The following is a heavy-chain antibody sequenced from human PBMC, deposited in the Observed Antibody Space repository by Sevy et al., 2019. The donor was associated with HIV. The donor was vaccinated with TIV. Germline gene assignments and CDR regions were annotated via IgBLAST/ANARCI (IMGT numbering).Heavy chain of an antibody. V-gene: IGHV3-23*01. CDR3: AREGCSKVHDY. Sequence: GGSLRLSCTTSGFRFSIYAMTWVRQAPGKGLEWVSSFCMGGDRIYYADSVRGRFTISRDDSKNTLYHEMKNLRSENTAKYYCAREGCSKVHDYWGQGTLVTVSS. CDR2: FCMGGDRI. D-gene: IGHD2-2*01. CDR1: GFRFSIYA. J-gene: IGHJ4*02.